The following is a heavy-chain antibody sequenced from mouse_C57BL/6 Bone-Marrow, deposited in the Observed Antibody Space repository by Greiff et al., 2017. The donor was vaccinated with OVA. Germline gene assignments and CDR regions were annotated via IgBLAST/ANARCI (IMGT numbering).Heavy chain of an antibody. Sequence: VQLQQSGPELVKPGASVKISCKASGYTFTDYYMNWVKQSHGKSLEWIGDINPNNGGTSYNQKFKGKATLTVDKSSSTAYMELRSLTSEDSAVYYCARSYYGSSYAMDYWGQGTSVTVSS. CDR2: INPNNGGT. J-gene: IGHJ4*01. CDR3: ARSYYGSSYAMDY. CDR1: GYTFTDYY. D-gene: IGHD1-1*01. V-gene: IGHV1-26*01.